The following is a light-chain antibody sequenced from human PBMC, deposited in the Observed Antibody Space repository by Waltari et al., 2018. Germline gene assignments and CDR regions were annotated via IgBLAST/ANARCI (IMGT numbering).Light chain of an antibody. Sequence: DIQMTQSPSSLSASVGDTVTITCRTSQSVSSYLNWYQHKAGRSPKLLIYAGLSLESGVPSSFRGDGSGTNYTLTITSLQPEDFATYYCQQTYSTLFTFGPGTRVDVK. V-gene: IGKV1-39*01. CDR2: AGL. CDR3: QQTYSTLFT. J-gene: IGKJ3*01. CDR1: QSVSSY.